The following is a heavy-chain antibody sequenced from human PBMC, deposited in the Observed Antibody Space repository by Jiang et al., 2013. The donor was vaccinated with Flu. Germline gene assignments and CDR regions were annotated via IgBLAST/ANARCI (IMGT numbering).Heavy chain of an antibody. D-gene: IGHD3-10*01. Sequence: GLVQPGGSLRLSCAASGFTFSSYSMNWVRQAPGKGLEWVSYISSSSSTIYYADSVKGRFTISRDNAKNSLYLQMNSLRDEDTAAYYCARVRPGLRGPYGMDVWGQGTTVTVSS. J-gene: IGHJ6*02. CDR3: ARVRPGLRGPYGMDV. CDR1: GFTFSSYS. CDR2: ISSSSSTI. V-gene: IGHV3-48*02.